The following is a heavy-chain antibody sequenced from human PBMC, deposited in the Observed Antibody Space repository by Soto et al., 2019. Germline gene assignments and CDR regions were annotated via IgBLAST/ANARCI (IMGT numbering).Heavy chain of an antibody. D-gene: IGHD3-22*01. Sequence: PGGSLRLSCTASGFTFGDYAMSWFRQAPGKGLEWVGFIRSKAYGGTTEYAASVKGRFTISRDDSKSIAYLQMNSLKTEDTAVYYCTRAPASMIVVVHRYWGQGTLVTVSS. CDR3: TRAPASMIVVVHRY. J-gene: IGHJ4*02. V-gene: IGHV3-49*03. CDR1: GFTFGDYA. CDR2: IRSKAYGGTT.